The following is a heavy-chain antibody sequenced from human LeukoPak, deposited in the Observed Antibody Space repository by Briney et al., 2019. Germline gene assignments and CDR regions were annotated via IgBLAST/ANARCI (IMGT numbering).Heavy chain of an antibody. D-gene: IGHD2-2*02. V-gene: IGHV1-3*01. CDR1: GYTFTSYA. CDR3: ARGGPQVVPAAIRWFDP. J-gene: IGHJ5*02. CDR2: INAGNGNT. Sequence: ASVKVSCKASGYTFTSYAMHWVRQAPGQRLEWMGWINAGNGNTKYSQKFQGRVTITRDTSASTAYMELSSLRSEDTAVYYCARGGPQVVPAAIRWFDPWGQGTLVTVSS.